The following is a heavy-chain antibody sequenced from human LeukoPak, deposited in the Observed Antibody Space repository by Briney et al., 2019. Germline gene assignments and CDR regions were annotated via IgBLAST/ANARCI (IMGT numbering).Heavy chain of an antibody. V-gene: IGHV4-59*01. CDR3: ARDGRAGSLFAS. CDR2: IYYSGST. Sequence: SETLSLTCTVSGGSISSYYWSWIRQPPGKGLERIGYIYYSGSTNYNPSLNSRVTISVDTSKNQFSLKLSSVTAADTAVYYCARDGRAGSLFASWGQGTLVTVSS. D-gene: IGHD6-19*01. J-gene: IGHJ4*02. CDR1: GGSISSYY.